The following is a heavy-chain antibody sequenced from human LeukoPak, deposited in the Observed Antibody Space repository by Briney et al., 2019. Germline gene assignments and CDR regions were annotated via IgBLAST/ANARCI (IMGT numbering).Heavy chain of an antibody. CDR3: ARGAHGYSYGYRYYYYGMDV. Sequence: PPQTLSLTCTVSGGSISSGGYYWSWIRQHPGKGLEWIGYIYYSGSTNYNPSLKSRVTISVDTSKNQFSLKLSSVTAADTAVYYCARGAHGYSYGYRYYYYGMDVWGQGTTVTVSS. CDR1: GGSISSGGYY. D-gene: IGHD5-18*01. J-gene: IGHJ6*02. CDR2: IYYSGST. V-gene: IGHV4-31*03.